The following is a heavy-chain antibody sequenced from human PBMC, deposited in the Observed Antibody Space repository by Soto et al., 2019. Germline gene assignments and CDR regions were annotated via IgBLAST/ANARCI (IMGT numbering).Heavy chain of an antibody. CDR2: IYTSGST. V-gene: IGHV4-4*07. Sequence: SSETLSLTCTVSGGSISSYYWSWIRQPAGKGLEWIGRIYTSGSTNYNPSLKSRVTMSVDTSKNQFSLKLSSVTAADTAVYYCARDPLSCNDSTAYWYYGMDVWGQGTTVNVSS. J-gene: IGHJ6*02. CDR3: ARDPLSCNDSTAYWYYGMDV. CDR1: GGSISSYY. D-gene: IGHD1-1*01.